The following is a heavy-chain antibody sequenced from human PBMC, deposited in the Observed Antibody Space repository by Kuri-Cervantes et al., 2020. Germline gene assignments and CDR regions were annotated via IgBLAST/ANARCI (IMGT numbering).Heavy chain of an antibody. CDR1: GFTFSNYA. CDR2: ISFDGIVK. J-gene: IGHJ4*02. V-gene: IGHV3-30*18. Sequence: GESLKISCAASGFTFSNYAMHWVRQAPGKGLEWVAYISFDGIVKQYADSVKGRFTISRDNSKNTLYLQMNSLRAEDTAVYYCAKVLGYSYGFFDYWGQGTLVTVSS. CDR3: AKVLGYSYGFFDY. D-gene: IGHD5-18*01.